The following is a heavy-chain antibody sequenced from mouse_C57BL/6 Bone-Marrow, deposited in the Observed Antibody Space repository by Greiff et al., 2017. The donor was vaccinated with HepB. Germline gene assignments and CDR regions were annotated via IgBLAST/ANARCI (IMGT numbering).Heavy chain of an antibody. V-gene: IGHV1-15*01. CDR2: IDPETGGT. J-gene: IGHJ2*01. Sequence: VQLQQSGAELVRPGASVTLSCKASGYTFTDYEMHWVKQTPVHGLEWIGAIDPETGGTAYNQKFKGKAILTADKSSSTAYMELRSLTSEDSAVYYCTRIPKDYFDYWGQGTTLTVSS. CDR3: TRIPKDYFDY. CDR1: GYTFTDYE.